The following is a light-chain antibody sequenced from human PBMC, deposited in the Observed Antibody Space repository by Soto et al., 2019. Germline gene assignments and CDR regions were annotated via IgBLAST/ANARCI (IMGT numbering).Light chain of an antibody. CDR1: SSNIGSHI. V-gene: IGLV1-44*01. CDR2: SNS. J-gene: IGLJ2*01. CDR3: AAWDDSLNGVI. Sequence: QSVLTQPPSASGTPGQRVTISCSGSSSNIGSHIVNWYRQLPGTAPKLLIYSNSQRPSGIPDRFSGSKSGTSASLAISGLQSEDEADYYCAAWDDSLNGVIFGGGTKLTVL.